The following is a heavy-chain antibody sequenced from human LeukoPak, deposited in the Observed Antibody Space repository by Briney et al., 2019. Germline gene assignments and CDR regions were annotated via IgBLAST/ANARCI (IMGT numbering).Heavy chain of an antibody. CDR1: GFVFTTYW. CDR2: INLDGSEV. J-gene: IGHJ4*01. Sequence: GGSLRLSCAASGFVFTTYWMTWVRQAPGKGLEWVANINLDGSEVHYVDSLKDRCTISRDNDRDSLSLQMNSLRAKDTAIYYCASGRHDFVHWGHGTLVTVSS. CDR3: ASGRHDFVH. D-gene: IGHD3-16*01. V-gene: IGHV3-7*01.